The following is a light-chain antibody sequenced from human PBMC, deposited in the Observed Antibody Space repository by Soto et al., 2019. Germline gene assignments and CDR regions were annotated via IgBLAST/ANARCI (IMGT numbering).Light chain of an antibody. J-gene: IGLJ3*02. CDR2: SIN. Sequence: QSVLTQPPSASATPGQTVTISCSGRYSKIGSNFVSWYQRLPGTAPKLLIYSINQRPSGVPDRCSGSKSGTSASLTISGLQPEDEADYFCSSWDDSLDGPVFGGGTKVTVL. CDR1: YSKIGSNF. CDR3: SSWDDSLDGPV. V-gene: IGLV1-44*01.